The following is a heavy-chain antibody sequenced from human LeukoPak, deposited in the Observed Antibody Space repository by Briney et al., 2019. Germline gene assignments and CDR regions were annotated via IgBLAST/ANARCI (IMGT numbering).Heavy chain of an antibody. D-gene: IGHD4-23*01. CDR3: TKGDDYGANTRLPKYNWFDP. Sequence: PGGSLRLSCAASGFTFSNCAMQWVRQAPGKGLEWVAFIRYDGNNKNYADSVKGRFTISRDNSKDTLYLQMNSLRPDDTAVYYCTKGDDYGANTRLPKYNWFDPWGQGTLVTVSS. J-gene: IGHJ5*02. CDR1: GFTFSNCA. CDR2: IRYDGNNK. V-gene: IGHV3-30*02.